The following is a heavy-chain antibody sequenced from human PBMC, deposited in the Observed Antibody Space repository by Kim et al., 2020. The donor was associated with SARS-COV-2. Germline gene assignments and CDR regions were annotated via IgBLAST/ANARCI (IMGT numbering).Heavy chain of an antibody. CDR2: INDSGST. CDR1: GGSFSGYQ. V-gene: IGHV4-34*01. CDR3: ARGVPGY. Sequence: SETLYLTCAVYGGSFSGYQWSWIRQSPGKGLEWIGQINDSGSTNFNPSLKSRVTISVDTSKNQFSLKLTSVTAADTAVYYCARGVPGYWGQGTLVTVSS. J-gene: IGHJ4*02.